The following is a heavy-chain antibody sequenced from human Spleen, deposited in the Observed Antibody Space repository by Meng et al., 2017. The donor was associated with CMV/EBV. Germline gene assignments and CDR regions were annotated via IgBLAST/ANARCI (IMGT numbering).Heavy chain of an antibody. J-gene: IGHJ6*02. Sequence: GESLKISCAASGFTFSSYWMSWVRQAPGKGLEWVANIKQDGSEKNYVDSVKGRFPISRDNAKNTLYLQMNSLRAEDTAIYFCARDPMTSGGMDVWGQGTTVTVS. CDR3: ARDPMTSGGMDV. V-gene: IGHV3-7*01. CDR2: IKQDGSEK. D-gene: IGHD2-21*02. CDR1: GFTFSSYW.